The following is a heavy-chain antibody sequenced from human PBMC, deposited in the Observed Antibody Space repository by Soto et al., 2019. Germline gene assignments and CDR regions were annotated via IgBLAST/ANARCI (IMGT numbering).Heavy chain of an antibody. D-gene: IGHD3-10*01. Sequence: SVKVSCKASGGPFSNFAISWVRQAPGQGLEWMGGVIPISGARNYAPKFQGRVTITADESTTTGYMELSSLRSEDTAVYYCARTSAPTGFYYFDYWGQGTLVTVSS. CDR3: ARTSAPTGFYYFDY. V-gene: IGHV1-69*13. CDR2: VIPISGAR. J-gene: IGHJ4*02. CDR1: GGPFSNFA.